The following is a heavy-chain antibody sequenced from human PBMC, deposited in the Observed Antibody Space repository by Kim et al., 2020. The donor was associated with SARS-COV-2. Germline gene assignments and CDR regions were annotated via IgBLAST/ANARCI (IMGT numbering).Heavy chain of an antibody. D-gene: IGHD3-10*01. CDR3: ARGTWGGGGWGYGSGQYNRFDP. CDR2: INPSGGST. J-gene: IGHJ5*02. Sequence: ASVKVSCKASGYTCTSSHIQWVRQAPGQGLEWVGIINPSGGSTTYAQKLQGRVTMTRDTSTGTVYMELSSLRSEDTALYYCARGTWGGGGWGYGSGQYNRFDPWGQGTLVTVSS. CDR1: GYTCTSSH. V-gene: IGHV1-46*03.